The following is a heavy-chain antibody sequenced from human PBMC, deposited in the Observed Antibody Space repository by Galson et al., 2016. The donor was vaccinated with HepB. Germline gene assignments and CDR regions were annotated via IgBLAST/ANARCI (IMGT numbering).Heavy chain of an antibody. D-gene: IGHD5-12*01. Sequence: QSGAEVKEPGESLTISCKGSGYTFSNFWIGWVRQMPGKGLEWMGIIYPGDSDTTYSPSFEGRVTISADIYTNTAYLEWSSLEASDTAMYLCARHGFRMRGFSPDFWGQGTLVTVSS. J-gene: IGHJ4*02. CDR1: GYTFSNFW. V-gene: IGHV5-51*01. CDR2: IYPGDSDT. CDR3: ARHGFRMRGFSPDF.